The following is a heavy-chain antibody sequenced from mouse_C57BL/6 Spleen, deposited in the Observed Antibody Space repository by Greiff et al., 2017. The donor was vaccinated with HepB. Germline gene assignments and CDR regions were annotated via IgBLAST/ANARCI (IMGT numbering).Heavy chain of an antibody. CDR1: GYAFSSSW. J-gene: IGHJ2*01. D-gene: IGHD1-1*01. CDR3: ARGFTVVADFDY. V-gene: IGHV1-82*01. Sequence: QVQLQQSGPELVKPGASVKISCKASGYAFSSSWMNWVKQRPGKGLEWIGRIYPGDGDTNYNGKFKGKATLTADKSSSTAYMQLSSLTSEDSAVYFCARGFTVVADFDYWGQGTTLTVSS. CDR2: IYPGDGDT.